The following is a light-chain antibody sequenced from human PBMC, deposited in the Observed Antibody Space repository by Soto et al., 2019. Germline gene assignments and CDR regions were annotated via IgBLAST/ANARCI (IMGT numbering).Light chain of an antibody. CDR2: EVS. Sequence: QSALTQPPSASGSPGQSVTISCTGTSSDVGGYNYVSWYQQHPGKAPKLMIYEVSKRPSGVPDRFSGSKSDNTASLSVSGLQAEDEADYYCSLYARSGHVLFGGGTKLTVL. J-gene: IGLJ2*01. CDR1: SSDVGGYNY. CDR3: SLYARSGHVL. V-gene: IGLV2-8*01.